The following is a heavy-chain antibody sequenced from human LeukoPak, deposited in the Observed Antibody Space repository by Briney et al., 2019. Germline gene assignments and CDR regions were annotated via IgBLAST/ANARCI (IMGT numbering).Heavy chain of an antibody. Sequence: GGSLRLSCAASGFTFSSYGMSWVRQAPGKGLQWVSAISGSGGTTYYADSVKGRFTISRDNSKNTLYVQMNSLRADDTAVYYCAKDLMITFGGVIVPFDNWGQGTLVTVSS. V-gene: IGHV3-23*01. CDR2: ISGSGGTT. CDR1: GFTFSSYG. D-gene: IGHD3-16*02. J-gene: IGHJ4*02. CDR3: AKDLMITFGGVIVPFDN.